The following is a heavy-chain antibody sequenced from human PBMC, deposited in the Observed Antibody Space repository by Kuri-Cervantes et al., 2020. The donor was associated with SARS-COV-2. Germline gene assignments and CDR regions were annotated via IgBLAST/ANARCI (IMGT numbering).Heavy chain of an antibody. CDR2: INHSGST. CDR1: GGFFSGYY. J-gene: IGHJ6*02. D-gene: IGHD2-2*01. CDR3: ARGVRCCSTSCYLNYYYYGMDV. V-gene: IGHV4-34*01. Sequence: SETLSLTCAVDGGFFSGYYGSWIRQPPGKGLEWIGEINHSGSTNYNPYLKSRVTISVDTSTSTVYMELSSLRSEDTAVYYCARGVRCCSTSCYLNYYYYGMDVWGQGTTVTVSS.